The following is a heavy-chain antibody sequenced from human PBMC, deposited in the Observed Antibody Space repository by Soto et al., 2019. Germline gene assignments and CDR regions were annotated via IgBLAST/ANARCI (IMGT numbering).Heavy chain of an antibody. Sequence: QVQLQESGPGLVKPSETLSLTCTVSGDSVSRADSYWSWIRQPPGKGLEWIGYICCSGSTDYNPARGGRVTISVDTSKIQWSLRLSTVSAADTAVYFCARGMDNNKVGWWGQGTLVTVSS. CDR3: ARGMDNNKVGW. D-gene: IGHD1-1*01. V-gene: IGHV4-61*08. CDR1: GDSVSRADSY. J-gene: IGHJ4*02. CDR2: ICCSGST.